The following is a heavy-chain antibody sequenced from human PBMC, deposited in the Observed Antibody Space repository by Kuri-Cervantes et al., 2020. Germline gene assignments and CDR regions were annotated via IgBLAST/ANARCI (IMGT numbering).Heavy chain of an antibody. CDR3: ARDPNYYDILTGYALRADDAFDI. Sequence: SVKVSCKASGSTFSSYAISWVRQAPGQGLEWMGGIIPISGTPNYAQKFQDRVTITTDESTSTAYMELSSLRSEDTAVYYCARDPNYYDILTGYALRADDAFDIWGQGTMVTVSS. V-gene: IGHV1-69*05. D-gene: IGHD3-9*01. J-gene: IGHJ3*02. CDR2: IIPISGTP. CDR1: GSTFSSYA.